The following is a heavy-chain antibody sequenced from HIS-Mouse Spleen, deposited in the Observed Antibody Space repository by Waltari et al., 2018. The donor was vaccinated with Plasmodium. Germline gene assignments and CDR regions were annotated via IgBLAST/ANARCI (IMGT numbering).Heavy chain of an antibody. CDR3: ARGPAAAGNWRHYGMDV. Sequence: QVQLQESGPGLVKPSETLSLPCTVPGGPISSYYWSWIRQPAGKGLEWIGRIYTSGGTNSNPSLMSRGTMSVDTSKNQFSLKLSSVTAADTAVYYCARGPAAAGNWRHYGMDVWGQGTTVTVSS. V-gene: IGHV4-4*07. D-gene: IGHD6-13*01. CDR1: GGPISSYY. CDR2: IYTSGGT. J-gene: IGHJ6*02.